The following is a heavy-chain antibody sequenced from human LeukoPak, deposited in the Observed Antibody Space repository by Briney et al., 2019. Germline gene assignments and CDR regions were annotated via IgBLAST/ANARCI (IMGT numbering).Heavy chain of an antibody. J-gene: IGHJ6*02. V-gene: IGHV3-49*04. CDR2: IRSKAYGGTT. CDR1: GFTFGDYA. D-gene: IGHD2-15*01. CDR3: TRDIVVVVAATGYYYYYGMDV. Sequence: GGSLRLSCTASGFTFGDYAMSWVRQAPGKGLEWVGFIRSKAYGGTTEYAASVKGRFTISRGDSKSIAYLQMNSLKTEDTAVYYCTRDIVVVVAATGYYYYYGMDVWGQGTTVTVSS.